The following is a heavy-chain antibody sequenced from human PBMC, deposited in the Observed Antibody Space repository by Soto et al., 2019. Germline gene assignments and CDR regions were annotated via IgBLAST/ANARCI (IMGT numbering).Heavy chain of an antibody. V-gene: IGHV3-23*01. Sequence: GGSLRLCCVSCGFTFSSYAMSGFRQAPGKGLEWVSAISGSGGSTYYADSVKGRFTISRDNSKNTLYLQMNSLRAEDTAVYYCAKEAVAGTGYWGQGTLVTVSS. CDR1: GFTFSSYA. J-gene: IGHJ4*02. CDR3: AKEAVAGTGY. D-gene: IGHD6-19*01. CDR2: ISGSGGST.